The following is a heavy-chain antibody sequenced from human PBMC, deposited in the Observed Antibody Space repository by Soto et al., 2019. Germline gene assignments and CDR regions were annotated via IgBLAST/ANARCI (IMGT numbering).Heavy chain of an antibody. D-gene: IGHD3-22*01. J-gene: IGHJ5*02. CDR3: ARQVGDYDSSGYSLDP. CDR2: IYYSGST. CDR1: GGSISSSSYY. Sequence: PSETLALTCTDSGGSISSSSYYWGWIRQPPGKGLEWIGSIYYSGSTYYNPSLKSRVTISVDTSKNQFSLKLSSVTAADTAVYYSARQVGDYDSSGYSLDPWGQG. V-gene: IGHV4-39*01.